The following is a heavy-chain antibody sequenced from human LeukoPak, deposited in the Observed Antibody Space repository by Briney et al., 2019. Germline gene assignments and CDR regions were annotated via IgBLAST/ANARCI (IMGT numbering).Heavy chain of an antibody. J-gene: IGHJ4*02. Sequence: SETLSLTRTVSGGSISSGGYYWSWIRQPPGKGLEWIGYIYHSGSTYYNPSLKSRVTISVDRSKNQFSLKLSSVTAADTAVYYCARGTSGFVDYWGQGTLVTVSS. V-gene: IGHV4-30-2*01. CDR1: GGSISSGGYY. D-gene: IGHD3-10*01. CDR2: IYHSGST. CDR3: ARGTSGFVDY.